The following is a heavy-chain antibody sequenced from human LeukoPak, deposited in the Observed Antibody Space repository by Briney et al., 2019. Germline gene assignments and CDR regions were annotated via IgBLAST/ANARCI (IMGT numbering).Heavy chain of an antibody. J-gene: IGHJ3*02. Sequence: SVKVSCKASGGTFSSYAISWVRQAPGQGLEWMGRIIPILGIANYAQKFQGRVTITADKSTSTAYMELSSLRSEDTAVYYCARERRSGCSYGYRAFDIWGQGTMVTVSS. CDR3: ARERRSGCSYGYRAFDI. CDR1: GGTFSSYA. CDR2: IIPILGIA. D-gene: IGHD5-18*01. V-gene: IGHV1-69*04.